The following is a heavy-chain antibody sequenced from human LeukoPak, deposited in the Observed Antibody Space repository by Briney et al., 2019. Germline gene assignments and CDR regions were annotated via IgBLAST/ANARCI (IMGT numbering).Heavy chain of an antibody. D-gene: IGHD1-26*01. Sequence: GGSLRLSCAASGFTFSSYSMNWVRQAPGKGLEWVSYISSSSSTTYYADSVKGRFTISRDNAKNSLHLQMHSLRAEDTAVYYCARDRGSYSDNWFDPWGQGTLVTVSS. V-gene: IGHV3-48*01. CDR3: ARDRGSYSDNWFDP. CDR1: GFTFSSYS. CDR2: ISSSSSTT. J-gene: IGHJ5*02.